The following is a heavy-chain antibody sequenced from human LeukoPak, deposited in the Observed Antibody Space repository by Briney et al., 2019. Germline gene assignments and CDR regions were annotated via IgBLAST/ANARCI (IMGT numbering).Heavy chain of an antibody. CDR3: TRGGAYKPFDY. Sequence: SSETLSLTCAVSGYSISSGYYWGWLRQPPGKGLQWIGSIYHSGSTYYNPSLKSRVTISVDTSKNQLSLKLSSVTAADTAVYYCTRGGAYKPFDYWGQGTLVTVSS. CDR1: GYSISSGYY. J-gene: IGHJ4*02. V-gene: IGHV4-38-2*01. CDR2: IYHSGST. D-gene: IGHD5-24*01.